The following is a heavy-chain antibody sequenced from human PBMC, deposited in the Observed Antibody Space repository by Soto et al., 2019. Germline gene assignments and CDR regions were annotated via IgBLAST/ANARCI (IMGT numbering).Heavy chain of an antibody. V-gene: IGHV4-30-2*01. Sequence: QLQLQESGSGLVKPSQTLSLTCAVSGGSISSGGYSWSWIRQPPGKGLEWIGYIYHSGSTYYNPALTSRVTIAVDRAKNLFSLELSSVTAADTAVYYCARVPGPWGQGTLVTVSS. CDR2: IYHSGST. CDR1: GGSISSGGYS. J-gene: IGHJ5*02. D-gene: IGHD3-10*01. CDR3: ARVPGP.